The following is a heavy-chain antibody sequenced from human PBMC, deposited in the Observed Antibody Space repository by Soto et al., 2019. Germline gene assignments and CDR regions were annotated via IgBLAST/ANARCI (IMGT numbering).Heavy chain of an antibody. V-gene: IGHV2-5*02. CDR3: VHSRCGGDCLQSYSSHYYYGMDV. CDR1: GFSLNTGGLG. Sequence: QITLKESGPTLVKPTETRTLTCTFSGFSLNTGGLGVGWNRQPPGKALVWLALIYWDNDKRYSPSLMSRLTITKDTSKNQVVLTMTNMDPVDAATYYCVHSRCGGDCLQSYSSHYYYGMDVWGQGTTVTVSS. CDR2: IYWDNDK. J-gene: IGHJ6*02. D-gene: IGHD2-21*02.